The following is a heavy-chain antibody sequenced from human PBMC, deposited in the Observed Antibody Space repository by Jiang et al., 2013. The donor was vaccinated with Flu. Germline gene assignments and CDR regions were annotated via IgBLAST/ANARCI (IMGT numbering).Heavy chain of an antibody. J-gene: IGHJ6*04. CDR3: TTGAVSPVDV. D-gene: IGHD1-14*01. V-gene: IGHV3-15*01. CDR2: IKSWFDGGTT. CDR1: GFTFKNAW. Sequence: VQLVESGGGLVKPGGSLRLSCAASGFTFKNAWMSWVRQAPGKGLEWVGRIKSWFDGGTTDYAAPVKGRFTISRDDSKNTLYLQMNSLKTDDTAVYYCTTGAVSPVDVWGKGTTVTVSS.